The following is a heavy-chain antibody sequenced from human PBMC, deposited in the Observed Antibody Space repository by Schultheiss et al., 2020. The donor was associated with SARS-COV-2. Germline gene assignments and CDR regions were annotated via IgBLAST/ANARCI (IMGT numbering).Heavy chain of an antibody. CDR1: GFTFSSYG. D-gene: IGHD3-22*01. V-gene: IGHV3-30*18. J-gene: IGHJ3*02. Sequence: GESLKISCAASGFTFSSYGMHWVRQAPGKGLEWVEVISYDGSNKYYADSVKGRVTISRDNSKNTLYLQMNSLRAEDTAVYYCAKGAYYDSSGPSARDAFDIWGQGTMVTVS. CDR2: ISYDGSNK. CDR3: AKGAYYDSSGPSARDAFDI.